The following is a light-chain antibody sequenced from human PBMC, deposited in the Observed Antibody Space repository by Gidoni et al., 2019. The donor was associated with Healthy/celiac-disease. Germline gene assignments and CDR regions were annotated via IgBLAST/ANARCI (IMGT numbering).Light chain of an antibody. CDR3: PPFHSYLP. Sequence: AIQLTQAPSSLSASVGDRVPITCRASQGISSAFAWYQQKPGKAPKLLIYDASSLESGVPSRFRDSGSGTDFTLTLRRLPPEDFAPYYCPPFHSYLPFGQGTRLEIQ. J-gene: IGKJ5*01. CDR2: DAS. CDR1: QGISSA. V-gene: IGKV1-13*02.